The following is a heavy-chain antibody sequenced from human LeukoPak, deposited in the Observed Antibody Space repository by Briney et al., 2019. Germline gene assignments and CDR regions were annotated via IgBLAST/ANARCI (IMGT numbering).Heavy chain of an antibody. Sequence: PSETLSLTCTVSGGSISSYYWSWIRQPAGKGLEWIGRIYTSESTNYNPSLKSRVTMSVDTSKTQFSLNLNSVTAADTAVYYCARGMYSSAWSFDYWGQGTLVTVSS. CDR3: ARGMYSSAWSFDY. CDR2: IYTSEST. D-gene: IGHD6-19*01. CDR1: GGSISSYY. J-gene: IGHJ4*02. V-gene: IGHV4-4*07.